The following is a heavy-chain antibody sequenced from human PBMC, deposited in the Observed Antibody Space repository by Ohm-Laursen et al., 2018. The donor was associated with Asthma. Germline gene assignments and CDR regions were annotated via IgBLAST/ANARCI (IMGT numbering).Heavy chain of an antibody. CDR3: ARGPYDSSAYYYTFDY. Sequence: SLRLSCAASGFAFNSYGMHWVRQAPGKGLEWVAVISYDGNRRYYVDSVEGRFTISRDKSKNTLYLQMNSLRAEDTAVYYCARGPYDSSAYYYTFDYWGQGTLVTVSS. D-gene: IGHD3-22*01. V-gene: IGHV3-30*03. CDR1: GFAFNSYG. J-gene: IGHJ4*02. CDR2: ISYDGNRR.